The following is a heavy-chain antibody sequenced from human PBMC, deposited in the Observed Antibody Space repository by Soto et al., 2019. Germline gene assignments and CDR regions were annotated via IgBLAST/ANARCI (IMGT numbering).Heavy chain of an antibody. V-gene: IGHV4-34*01. D-gene: IGHD3-10*01. Sequence: SETLSLTCAVYGGSFSGYYWSWIRQPPGKGLEWIGEINHSGSTNYNPSLKSRVTISVDTSKNQFSLKLSSVTAADTAVYYCARAKTVLLWFGEYQYFQHWGQGTLVTVSS. CDR1: GGSFSGYY. CDR3: ARAKTVLLWFGEYQYFQH. CDR2: INHSGST. J-gene: IGHJ1*01.